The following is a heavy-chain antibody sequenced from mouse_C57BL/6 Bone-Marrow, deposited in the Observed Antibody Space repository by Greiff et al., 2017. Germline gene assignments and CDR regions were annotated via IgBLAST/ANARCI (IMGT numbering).Heavy chain of an antibody. CDR2: IGPGSGST. CDR3: ALGFAY. CDR1: GYSFTDYY. V-gene: IGHV1-77*01. J-gene: IGHJ3*01. Sequence: VQLQQSGAELVKPGPSVTISCKASGYSFTDYYINWVKQRPGQGLEWMGKIGPGSGSTYYNEKFTGKTTLTADTYSSTAYMQLSILTSEGSTVYFCALGFAYWGQGTLVTVSA.